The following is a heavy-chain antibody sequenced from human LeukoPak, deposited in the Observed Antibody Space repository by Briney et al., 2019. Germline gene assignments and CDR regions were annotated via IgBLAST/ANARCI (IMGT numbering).Heavy chain of an antibody. J-gene: IGHJ4*01. CDR2: YIDSGCAK. V-gene: IGHV3-23*01. D-gene: IGHD3-10*01. CDR3: AGAASYSR. CDR1: GFTFSTYA. Sequence: PGGSLRLSCAGSGFTFSTYAMSWVRQAPRRGLEWVSSYIDSGCAKSYADSVKGRFTIYRDSSKNTLYLQMNSLRVEDTAVYYCAGAASYSRWGHGTPVTASS.